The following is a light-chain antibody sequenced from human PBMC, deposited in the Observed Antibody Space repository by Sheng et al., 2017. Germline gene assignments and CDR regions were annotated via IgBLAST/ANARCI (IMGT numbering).Light chain of an antibody. J-gene: IGKJ2*01. Sequence: EIVLTQSPATLSLSPGERATLSCRASQSVSTFLAWYQQKPGQAPRLLIYDASNRATGVPARFSGSGSGTDFTLTIISLEPEDFAVYYCQQRSSWYTFGQGTKPWRS. V-gene: IGKV3-11*01. CDR3: QQRSSWYT. CDR1: QSVSTF. CDR2: DAS.